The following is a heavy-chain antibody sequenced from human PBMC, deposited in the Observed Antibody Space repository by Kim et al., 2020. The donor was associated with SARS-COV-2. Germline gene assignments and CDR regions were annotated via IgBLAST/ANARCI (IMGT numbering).Heavy chain of an antibody. D-gene: IGHD3-3*01. CDR1: GFTFVDYA. J-gene: IGHJ4*02. CDR3: SRGGRDRYDAEDY. Sequence: GGSLRLSCSASGFTFVDYAMSWFRQAPGKGLEWLGFIASKAYGETTKYAASVTGRFTISRDDSKVVAYLQMSSRKTEDTAVYFCSRGGRDRYDAEDYWGQGTLVSVSS. CDR2: IASKAYGETT. V-gene: IGHV3-49*03.